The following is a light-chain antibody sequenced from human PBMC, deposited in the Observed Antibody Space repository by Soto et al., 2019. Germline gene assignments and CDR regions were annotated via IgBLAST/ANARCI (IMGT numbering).Light chain of an antibody. CDR1: QSISSY. CDR2: KAS. J-gene: IGKJ2*01. Sequence: DIQMTQSPSTLSASVGDRVTIACRASQSISSYLAWYQQKPGKAPNLLIYKASNLASGVPSRFTGGGSGTDFTLTINNLQPDDSATYFCQQYNSYSDTFGQGTKLEIK. CDR3: QQYNSYSDT. V-gene: IGKV1-5*03.